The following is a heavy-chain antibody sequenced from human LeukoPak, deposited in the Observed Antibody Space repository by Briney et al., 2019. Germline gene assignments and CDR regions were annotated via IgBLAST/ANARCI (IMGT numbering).Heavy chain of an antibody. V-gene: IGHV3-30-3*01. Sequence: GGSLRLSCAASGFTFSSYAMHWVRQAPGKGLEWVAVISYDGSNKYYADSMKGRFTISRDNAKNSLYLQMNSLRAEDTAVYYCAREVVVVPAAYTYMDVWGQGTTVTVSS. CDR1: GFTFSSYA. CDR3: AREVVVVPAAYTYMDV. CDR2: ISYDGSNK. D-gene: IGHD2-2*01. J-gene: IGHJ6*02.